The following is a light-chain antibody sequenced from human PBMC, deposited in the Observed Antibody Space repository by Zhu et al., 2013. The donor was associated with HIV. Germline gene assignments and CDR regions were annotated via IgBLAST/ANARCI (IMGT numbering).Light chain of an antibody. V-gene: IGKV2-30*01. Sequence: DVVMTQSPLSLPVTLGQPASISCRSSQSLVYSDGGTYLNWFHQRPGQSPRRLIYKVSNRDSGVPDRFSGSGSGTDFTLKISRVEAEDVGVYYCMQGTHWPWTFGQKGPRSEIK. CDR3: MQGTHWPWT. J-gene: IGKJ1*01. CDR2: KVS. CDR1: QSLVYSDGGTY.